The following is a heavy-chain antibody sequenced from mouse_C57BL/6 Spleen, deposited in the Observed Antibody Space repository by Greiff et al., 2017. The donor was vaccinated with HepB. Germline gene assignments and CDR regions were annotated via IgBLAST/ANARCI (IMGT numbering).Heavy chain of an antibody. Sequence: EVQRVESGGGLVKPGGSLKLSCAASGFTFSSYAMSWVRQTPEKRLEWVATISDGGSYTYYPDNVKGRFTISRDNAKNNLYLQRSHLKSEVTAMYYGAREGGKDGYYLAWFAYWGQGTLVTVSA. CDR3: AREGGKDGYYLAWFAY. CDR1: GFTFSSYA. V-gene: IGHV5-4*01. J-gene: IGHJ3*01. CDR2: ISDGGSYT. D-gene: IGHD2-3*01.